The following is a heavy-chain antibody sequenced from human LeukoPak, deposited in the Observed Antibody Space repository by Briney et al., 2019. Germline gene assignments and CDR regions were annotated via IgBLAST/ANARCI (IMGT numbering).Heavy chain of an antibody. CDR1: GGSINNYY. CDR3: ARDRWHGH. Sequence: SETLSLTCTVSGGSINNYYWSWIRQPPGKGLEWIGYIYYRGSTNYNPSLKSRVTFSVDTSKTQFSLKLNSVTAADTAVYYCARDRWHGHWGQGTLVTVSS. CDR2: IYYRGST. D-gene: IGHD3-16*02. J-gene: IGHJ4*02. V-gene: IGHV4-59*01.